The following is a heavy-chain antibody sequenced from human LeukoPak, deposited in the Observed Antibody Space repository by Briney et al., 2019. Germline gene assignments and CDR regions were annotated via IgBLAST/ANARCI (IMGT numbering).Heavy chain of an antibody. CDR2: ISSSSSYI. CDR1: GFTFSSYS. D-gene: IGHD4-17*01. CDR3: ARGMGDYVYYYYGMDV. Sequence: GGSLRLSCAASGFTFSSYSMNWVRQAPGKGLEWVSSISSSSSYIYYADSVKGRFTISRDNAKNSLYLQMNSLRAEDTAVYCCARGMGDYVYYYYGMDVWGKGTTVTVSS. J-gene: IGHJ6*04. V-gene: IGHV3-21*01.